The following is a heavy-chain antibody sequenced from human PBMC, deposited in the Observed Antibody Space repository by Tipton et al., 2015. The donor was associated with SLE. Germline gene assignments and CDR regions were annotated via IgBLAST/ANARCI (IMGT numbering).Heavy chain of an antibody. CDR3: ARGSGGRGWQPYFED. Sequence: TLSLTCTVSGGSISSGAYYWSWIRQHPGKGLEWIGYIFYSGSAYYNPSLESRVSISVDTSKSQFSLRLTSLTAADTAVYYCARGSGGRGWQPYFEDWGRGTLVTVSS. J-gene: IGHJ4*02. CDR1: GGSISSGAYY. V-gene: IGHV4-31*03. D-gene: IGHD6-19*01. CDR2: IFYSGSA.